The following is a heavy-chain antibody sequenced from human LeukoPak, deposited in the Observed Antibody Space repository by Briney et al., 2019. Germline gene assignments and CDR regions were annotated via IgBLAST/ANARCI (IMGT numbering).Heavy chain of an antibody. V-gene: IGHV3-33*01. CDR1: GFTFSDYG. D-gene: IGHD1-1*01. Sequence: GGSLRLSCATSGFTFSDYGMHWVRQAPGKGLEWVALIWYDGSNKYYADSVKGRFSVSRDNAKNSLFLQMDGLRAEDTAVYYCARVIRGTGGDWLDPWGQGTLVTVSS. J-gene: IGHJ5*02. CDR2: IWYDGSNK. CDR3: ARVIRGTGGDWLDP.